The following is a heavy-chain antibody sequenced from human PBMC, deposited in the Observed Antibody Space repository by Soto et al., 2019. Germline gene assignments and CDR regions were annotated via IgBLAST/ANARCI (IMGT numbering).Heavy chain of an antibody. CDR1: GGTFSSYT. J-gene: IGHJ4*02. CDR2: IIPILGIA. CDR3: ASSPLWSGTMYYFDY. D-gene: IGHD3-3*01. V-gene: IGHV1-69*02. Sequence: ASVKVSCKASGGTFSSYTISWVRQAPGQGLEWMGRIIPILGIANYAQKFQGRVTITADKSTSTAYMELSSLRSEDTAVYYCASSPLWSGTMYYFDYWGQGTLVTVSS.